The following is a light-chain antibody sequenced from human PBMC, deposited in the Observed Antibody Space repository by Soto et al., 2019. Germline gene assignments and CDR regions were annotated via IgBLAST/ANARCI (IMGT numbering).Light chain of an antibody. V-gene: IGKV1-39*01. J-gene: IGKJ5*01. CDR2: SAS. CDR1: QSINNY. Sequence: DIQMTQSPASLSVSVGDRVTITCRASQSINNYLNWYLQRPGQAPKLLIRSASTLQRGVPSRFSGSGSRTGFTLTIADLQPDDFGTYYCQQSLTMPTTVGHGTRLEIK. CDR3: QQSLTMPTT.